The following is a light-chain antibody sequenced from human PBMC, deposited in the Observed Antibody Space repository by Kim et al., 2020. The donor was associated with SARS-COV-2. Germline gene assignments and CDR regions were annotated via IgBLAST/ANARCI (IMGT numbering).Light chain of an antibody. CDR2: DAF. J-gene: IGKJ4*01. Sequence: LSPGERAHRSCRASQSVSRYLAWYQQKPGQAPRLLIYDAFTRATGIPARFSGSGSGTDFTLTISSLEPEEFAVYYCQHRSGWPLTFGGGTKVDIK. CDR1: QSVSRY. CDR3: QHRSGWPLT. V-gene: IGKV3-11*01.